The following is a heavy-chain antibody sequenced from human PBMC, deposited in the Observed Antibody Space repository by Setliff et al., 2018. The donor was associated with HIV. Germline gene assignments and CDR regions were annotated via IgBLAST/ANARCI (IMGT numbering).Heavy chain of an antibody. Sequence: PSETLSLTCTVSGGSISSFGYYWAWIRQSPGKGLEWIGNVYHSGSTNYNPSLKSRVTITVDTSKNQFSLKLISVTAADQGVYYCARVPVAGANWFDPWGLGTLVTVSS. V-gene: IGHV4-39*01. D-gene: IGHD2-21*01. CDR3: ARVPVAGANWFDP. CDR2: VYHSGST. J-gene: IGHJ5*02. CDR1: GGSISSFGYY.